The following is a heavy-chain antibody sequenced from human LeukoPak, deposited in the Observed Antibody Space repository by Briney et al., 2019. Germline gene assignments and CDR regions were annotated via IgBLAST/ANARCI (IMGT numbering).Heavy chain of an antibody. Sequence: GGSLRLSCAASGLTFSSYWMHWVRQAPGKGLVWVSRINTDGSHKSYADSVKGRFTISRDNAKNTLYLQMNSLRAEDAAVYFCTRDSYISNVYYGMDVWGQGATVTVSS. CDR2: INTDGSHK. CDR1: GLTFSSYW. D-gene: IGHD1-26*01. V-gene: IGHV3-74*01. J-gene: IGHJ6*02. CDR3: TRDSYISNVYYGMDV.